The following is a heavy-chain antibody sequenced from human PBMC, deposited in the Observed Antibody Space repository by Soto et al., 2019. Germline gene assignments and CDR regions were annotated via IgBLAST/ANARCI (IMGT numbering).Heavy chain of an antibody. CDR2: ISSSGDII. CDR3: ARDLGYYASDGYFDY. Sequence: GSLRLSCAGSGFTFSDYYMSWIRQAPGKGLEWVSYISSSGDIIYYADSVKGRFTISRDNAKNSLYLQMNSLRAEDTAVYYCARDLGYYASDGYFDYWGQGTLVTVSS. V-gene: IGHV3-11*01. D-gene: IGHD3-22*01. J-gene: IGHJ4*02. CDR1: GFTFSDYY.